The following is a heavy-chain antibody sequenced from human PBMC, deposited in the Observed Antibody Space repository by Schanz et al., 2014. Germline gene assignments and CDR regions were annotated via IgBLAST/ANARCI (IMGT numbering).Heavy chain of an antibody. Sequence: QVQLVESGGGVVQPGRSLRLSCAASGFTFSSYALHWVRQAPGKGLEWVAFVPFDGSQKFYADSVKGRFTISRDNSKNTLFLQMSSLRAEDTAVYYCAKGRFGELSAFDIWGQGTMVTVSS. CDR2: VPFDGSQK. J-gene: IGHJ3*02. CDR1: GFTFSSYA. D-gene: IGHD3-10*01. CDR3: AKGRFGELSAFDI. V-gene: IGHV3-30*14.